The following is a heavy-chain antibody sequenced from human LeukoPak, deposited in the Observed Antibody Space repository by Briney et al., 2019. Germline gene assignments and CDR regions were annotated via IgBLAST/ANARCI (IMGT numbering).Heavy chain of an antibody. J-gene: IGHJ4*02. Sequence: GSLRLSCSASGFTFSRYVMHWVRQAPGKGLEYVSAISSNGGSTYYADSVKGRFTISRDNSKNTLYLQMSSLRAEDTAVYYCAGTVFYILTGWGQGTLVTVSS. CDR1: GFTFSRYV. CDR2: ISSNGGST. CDR3: AGTVFYILTG. D-gene: IGHD3-9*01. V-gene: IGHV3-64D*09.